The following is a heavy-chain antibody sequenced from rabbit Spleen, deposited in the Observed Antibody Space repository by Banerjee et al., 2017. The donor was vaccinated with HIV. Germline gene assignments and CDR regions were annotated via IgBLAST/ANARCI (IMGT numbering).Heavy chain of an antibody. D-gene: IGHD2-1*01. J-gene: IGHJ4*01. CDR1: GFTLSSYY. Sequence: QEHLKESGGGLVQPGGSLKLSCKASGFTLSSYYMCWVRQAPGKGLEWIGCIGISIGSTYYTSWAKGRFTISKTSSTTVTLQMTSPTVADTATYFCARSSIAKWWHFDLWGPGTLVTV. CDR3: ARSSIAKWWHFDL. CDR2: IGISIGST. V-gene: IGHV1S45*01.